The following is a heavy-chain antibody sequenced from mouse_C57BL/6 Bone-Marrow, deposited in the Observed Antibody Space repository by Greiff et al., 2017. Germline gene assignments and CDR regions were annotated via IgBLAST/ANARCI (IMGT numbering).Heavy chain of an antibody. CDR1: GYTFTSYW. J-gene: IGHJ4*01. CDR3: ARGAYCYGSSYAMEY. CDR2: IDPSDSET. V-gene: IGHV1-52*01. Sequence: QVQLQQPGAELVRPGSSVKLSCKASGYTFTSYWMHWVKQRPIQGLEWIGNIDPSDSETHYNQKFKDKATLTVDKSSSTAYMQLSSLTSEDSAVYYCARGAYCYGSSYAMEYWGQGTSVTVSS. D-gene: IGHD1-1*01.